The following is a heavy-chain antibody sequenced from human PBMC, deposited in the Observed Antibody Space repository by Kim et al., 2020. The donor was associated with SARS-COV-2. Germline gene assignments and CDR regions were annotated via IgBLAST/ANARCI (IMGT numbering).Heavy chain of an antibody. CDR2: INSDGSST. CDR1: GFTFSSYW. D-gene: IGHD6-19*01. J-gene: IGHJ6*02. V-gene: IGHV3-74*01. CDR3: ARESSGWYGIIYYYYGMDV. Sequence: GGSLRLSCAASGFTFSSYWMHWVRQAPGKGLVWVSRINSDGSSTSYADSVKGRFTISRDNAKNTLYLQMNSLRAEDTAVYYCARESSGWYGIIYYYYGMDVWGQGTTVTVSS.